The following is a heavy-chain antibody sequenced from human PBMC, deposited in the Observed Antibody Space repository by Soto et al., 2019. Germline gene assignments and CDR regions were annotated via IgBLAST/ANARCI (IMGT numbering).Heavy chain of an antibody. V-gene: IGHV4-30-4*02. CDR1: GASINSGDNF. CDR3: ALRDGYNSDY. CDR2: IYYDGGT. J-gene: IGHJ4*02. D-gene: IGHD5-12*01. Sequence: SETLSLTCSVSGASINSGDNFWSWIRQRPGKGLEWIGYIYYDGGTYYNPSLKSRVTLSVDTSRNQFSLKLSSVTAADTAVYYCALRDGYNSDYWGQGTLVTVSS.